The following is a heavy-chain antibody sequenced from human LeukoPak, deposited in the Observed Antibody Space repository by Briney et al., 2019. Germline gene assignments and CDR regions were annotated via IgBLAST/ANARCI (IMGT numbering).Heavy chain of an antibody. Sequence: ETLSLTCTVSGGSISSSSYYWGWVRQAPGKGLEWVANIKQDGSEKYYADSVKGRFTISRDNSKNTLYLQMNSLRAEDTAVYYCAKDRQYDILTLSFTLDYWGQGTLVTVSS. CDR2: IKQDGSEK. V-gene: IGHV3-7*01. D-gene: IGHD3-9*01. J-gene: IGHJ4*02. CDR3: AKDRQYDILTLSFTLDY. CDR1: GGSISSSSYY.